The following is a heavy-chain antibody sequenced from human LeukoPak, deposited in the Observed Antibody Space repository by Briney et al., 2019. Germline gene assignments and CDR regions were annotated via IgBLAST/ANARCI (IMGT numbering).Heavy chain of an antibody. CDR1: GFTFSDSW. CDR2: IKQDGTEK. Sequence: GGALRLSCAASGFTFSDSWMNWVRQAPGKGLEWLDNIKQDGTEKLHADSVKGRFTIFRDNAKNSLYLQMNSLRVEDTAVYWCWGPSWGEGTLVTVS. CDR3: WGPS. J-gene: IGHJ5*02. D-gene: IGHD3-16*01. V-gene: IGHV3-7*05.